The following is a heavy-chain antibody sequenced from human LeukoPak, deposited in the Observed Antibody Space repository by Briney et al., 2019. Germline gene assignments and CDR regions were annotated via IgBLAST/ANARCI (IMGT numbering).Heavy chain of an antibody. J-gene: IGHJ4*01. CDR3: ARAQYYYDSSGYFRGTSAATTFDY. CDR1: GGSISSSSYY. V-gene: IGHV4-31*03. D-gene: IGHD3-22*01. Sequence: KPSETLSLTCTVSGGSISSSSYYWGWIRQPPGKGLEWIGYIYYSGSTYYNPSLKSRVTISVDTSKNQFSLKLSSVTAADTAVYYCARAQYYYDSSGYFRGTSAATTFDYWGQGTLVTVSS. CDR2: IYYSGST.